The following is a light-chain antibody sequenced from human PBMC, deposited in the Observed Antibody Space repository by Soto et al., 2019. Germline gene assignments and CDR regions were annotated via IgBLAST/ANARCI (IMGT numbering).Light chain of an antibody. Sequence: QSALTQPASVSGSPGQSITISCTGTSSDVGGYSYVSWYQQHPGKAPKLMIYEVSSRPSGVSSRFSGSKSGNTASLTISGLQAEDEADYYCSSYTRSSTWVFGGGTKLTVL. J-gene: IGLJ3*02. V-gene: IGLV2-14*01. CDR2: EVS. CDR3: SSYTRSSTWV. CDR1: SSDVGGYSY.